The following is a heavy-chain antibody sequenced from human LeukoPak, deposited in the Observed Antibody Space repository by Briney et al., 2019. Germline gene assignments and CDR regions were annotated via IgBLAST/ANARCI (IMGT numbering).Heavy chain of an antibody. CDR1: GDSISRDY. Sequence: AEAVSVTCTVSGDSISRDYWVCLRQPPGKGLEWIGYIYYTGSTYYNPSLKSRVTISVDTSKTQFSLKLSSVTAADTAVYYCARESFGSGYFYGMDVWGQGTTVTVSS. V-gene: IGHV4-59*01. D-gene: IGHD3-3*01. CDR2: IYYTGST. CDR3: ARESFGSGYFYGMDV. J-gene: IGHJ6*02.